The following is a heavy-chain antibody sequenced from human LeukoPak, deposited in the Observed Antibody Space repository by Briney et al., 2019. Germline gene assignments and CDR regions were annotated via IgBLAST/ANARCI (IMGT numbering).Heavy chain of an antibody. Sequence: ASVKVSCKASGYTFTGFHMHWVRQAPGQGLEWMGWINPNSGGTNYAQKFQGRVTMTRDTSISTAYMELSRLRSDDAAVYYCARRRGYYGSGSYGGSWFDPWGQGTLVTVSS. J-gene: IGHJ5*02. CDR2: INPNSGGT. CDR1: GYTFTGFH. V-gene: IGHV1-2*02. D-gene: IGHD3-10*01. CDR3: ARRRGYYGSGSYGGSWFDP.